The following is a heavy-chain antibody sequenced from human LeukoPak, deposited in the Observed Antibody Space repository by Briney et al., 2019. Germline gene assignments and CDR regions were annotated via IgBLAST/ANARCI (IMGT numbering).Heavy chain of an antibody. CDR3: ARGPHSSSWPDIPRDY. CDR2: INPSGGST. Sequence: GASVKVSCKASGYTFTNHYMHWVRQAPGQGLEWMGIINPSGGSTSYAQKFHGRLTVTRDTSTSTLYMDLSSLTSEDTAVYFCARGPHSSSWPDIPRDYWGQGTLVTVSS. D-gene: IGHD6-13*01. J-gene: IGHJ4*02. CDR1: GYTFTNHY. V-gene: IGHV1-46*01.